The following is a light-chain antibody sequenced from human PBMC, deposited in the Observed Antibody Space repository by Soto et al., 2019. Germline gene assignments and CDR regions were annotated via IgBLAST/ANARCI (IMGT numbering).Light chain of an antibody. V-gene: IGKV1-39*01. Sequence: IQMTQSPSSLSASVGDRVTITCRASQSISSYLNWYQQKPGKAPKLLIHAASSLQSGVPSRFSGSGSGTDFTLTISSLQPEDFATYYCQQTYSSWTFGQGTKVEIK. CDR1: QSISSY. J-gene: IGKJ1*01. CDR3: QQTYSSWT. CDR2: AAS.